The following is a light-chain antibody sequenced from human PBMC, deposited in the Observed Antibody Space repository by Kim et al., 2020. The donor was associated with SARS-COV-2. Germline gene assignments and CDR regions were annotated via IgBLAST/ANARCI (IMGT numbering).Light chain of an antibody. V-gene: IGKV3D-15*01. CDR1: QSVGNK. CDR2: DAS. J-gene: IGKJ4*01. Sequence: EVIMTQSPATLSVSPGERVTLSCRASQSVGNKLAWHQQKPGQAPSLLIYDASTRATDIPPRFSGSGSGTESTLTITSLQSEDFAVYYCQQYTHWPLTFGGGTKVDIK. CDR3: QQYTHWPLT.